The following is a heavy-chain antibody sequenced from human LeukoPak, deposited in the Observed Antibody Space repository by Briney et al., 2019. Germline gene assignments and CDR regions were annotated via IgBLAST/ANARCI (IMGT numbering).Heavy chain of an antibody. CDR3: ARAGLTVAGSFDY. Sequence: GGSLRLSCAASGFTFSSYWMSWVRQAPGKGLEWVANIKQDGSEKYYVDSVKGRFTISRDNAKNSLYLQMNSLRAEDTAVYYCARAGLTVAGSFDYWGQGTLVTVSS. D-gene: IGHD6-19*01. V-gene: IGHV3-7*01. CDR1: GFTFSSYW. J-gene: IGHJ4*02. CDR2: IKQDGSEK.